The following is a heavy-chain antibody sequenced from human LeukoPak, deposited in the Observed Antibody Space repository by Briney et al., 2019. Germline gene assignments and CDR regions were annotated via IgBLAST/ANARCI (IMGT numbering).Heavy chain of an antibody. Sequence: ASVKVSCKASGYTFTGYYMHWVRQAPGQGLEWMGWINPNSGGTNYAQKFQGRVTMTRDTSISTAYMELSRLRSDDTAVYYCAREQQLVHDAFDIWGQGTMVTVSS. V-gene: IGHV1-2*02. CDR3: AREQQLVHDAFDI. J-gene: IGHJ3*02. D-gene: IGHD6-13*01. CDR2: INPNSGGT. CDR1: GYTFTGYY.